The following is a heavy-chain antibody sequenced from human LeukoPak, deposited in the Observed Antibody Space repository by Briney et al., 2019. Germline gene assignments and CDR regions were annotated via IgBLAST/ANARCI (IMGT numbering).Heavy chain of an antibody. CDR1: RFTVSSNY. Sequence: HPGGSLRLSCVASRFTVSSNYMSWVRQAPGKGLEWVSVIYSGGRTDYAGSVKGRFTISRDSSKNTLYLQMNSLRAEDTAVYYCAKTGYYGSGTRIYYYYYYMDVWGKGTTVTISS. CDR3: AKTGYYGSGTRIYYYYYYMDV. CDR2: IYSGGRT. V-gene: IGHV3-66*01. D-gene: IGHD3-10*01. J-gene: IGHJ6*03.